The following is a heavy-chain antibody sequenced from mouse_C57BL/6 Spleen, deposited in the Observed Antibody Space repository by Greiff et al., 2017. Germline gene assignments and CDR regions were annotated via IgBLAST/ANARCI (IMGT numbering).Heavy chain of an antibody. CDR2: INPNNGGT. Sequence: EVQLQQSGPELVKPGASVKISCKASGYTFTDYYMNWVKQSHGKSLEWIGDINPNNGGTSYNQKFKGKATLTVDKSSSTAYMELRSLTSEDSAVYYCARWGSDWGQGTTLTVSS. J-gene: IGHJ2*01. CDR3: ARWGSD. CDR1: GYTFTDYY. V-gene: IGHV1-26*01.